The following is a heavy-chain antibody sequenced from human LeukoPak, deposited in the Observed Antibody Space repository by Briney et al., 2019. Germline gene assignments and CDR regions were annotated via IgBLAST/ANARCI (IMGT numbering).Heavy chain of an antibody. D-gene: IGHD1-26*01. CDR1: SGSISSSNYY. CDR2: ISYSGRT. J-gene: IGHJ4*02. CDR3: ARLVGVTDYFDY. V-gene: IGHV4-39*02. Sequence: SETLSLTCTVSSGSISSSNYYWGWIRQSPGKGLEWIGSISYSGRTHYNPSLKSRVSISVDTSNNHFSLKLASVTAADTSVFYCARLVGVTDYFDYWGQGTLVTVSS.